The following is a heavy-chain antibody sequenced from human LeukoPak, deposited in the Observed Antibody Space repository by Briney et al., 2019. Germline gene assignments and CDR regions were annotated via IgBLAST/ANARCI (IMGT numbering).Heavy chain of an antibody. CDR2: ISYDGSNK. D-gene: IGHD6-19*01. J-gene: IGHJ2*01. CDR1: GCTFSSYA. V-gene: IGHV3-30-3*01. Sequence: GGSLRLSCAASGCTFSSYAMHWVRQAPGKGLEWVAVISYDGSNKYYADSVKGRFTISRDNAKSSLYLQMNSLRADDTAVYYCARRIAGTATGGYFEPWGRGTLVSVSS. CDR3: ARRIAGTATGGYFEP.